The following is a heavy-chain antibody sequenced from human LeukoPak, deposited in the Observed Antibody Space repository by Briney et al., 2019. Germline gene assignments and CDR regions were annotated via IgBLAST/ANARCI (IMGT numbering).Heavy chain of an antibody. Sequence: SQTLSLTCTVSGGSISSGSYYWSWIRQPPGKGLEWIGYIYYSGSASYNPSLKSRVTISVDTSKNQFSLRLNSLTAADTAVYYCARGGGWSPYYFDYWGQGTLVTVSS. V-gene: IGHV4-61*01. D-gene: IGHD6-19*01. J-gene: IGHJ4*02. CDR2: IYYSGSA. CDR1: GGSISSGSYY. CDR3: ARGGGWSPYYFDY.